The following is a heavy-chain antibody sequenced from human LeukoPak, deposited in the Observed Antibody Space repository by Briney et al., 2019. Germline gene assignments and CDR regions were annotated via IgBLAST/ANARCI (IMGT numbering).Heavy chain of an antibody. CDR3: ATNRYYYDSSGYYYRFDP. D-gene: IGHD3-22*01. J-gene: IGHJ5*02. CDR1: GYTLTELS. V-gene: IGHV1-24*01. CDR2: FVPEDGET. Sequence: GASVKVSCKVSGYTLTELSMHWVRQAPGKGLEWMGGFVPEDGETIYAQKFQGRVTMTEDTSTDTAYMELSSLRSEDTAVYYCATNRYYYDSSGYYYRFDPWGQGTLVTVSS.